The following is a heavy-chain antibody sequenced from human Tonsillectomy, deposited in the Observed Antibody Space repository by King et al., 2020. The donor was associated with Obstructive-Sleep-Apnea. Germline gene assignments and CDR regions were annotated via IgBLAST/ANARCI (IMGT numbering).Heavy chain of an antibody. J-gene: IGHJ5*02. D-gene: IGHD6-6*01. CDR3: ARELAARRLGRWLDP. V-gene: IGHV4-39*07. CDR2: IYYSGST. Sequence: QLQESGPGLVKPSETLSLTCTVSGGSISSSSYYWGWIRQPPGKGLEWIGSIYYSGSTYYNPSLKSRVTILVDTSKNQFSLKLGSVTAADTAVYYCARELAARRLGRWLDPWGQGTLVTVSS. CDR1: GGSISSSSYY.